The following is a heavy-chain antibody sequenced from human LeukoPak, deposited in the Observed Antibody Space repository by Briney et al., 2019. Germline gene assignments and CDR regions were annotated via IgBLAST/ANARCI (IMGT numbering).Heavy chain of an antibody. V-gene: IGHV1-2*02. CDR3: ARWMTTVITPDY. CDR2: INPNSGGT. D-gene: IGHD4-11*01. CDR1: RYTFNGYY. J-gene: IGHJ4*02. Sequence: ASVKVSCKASRYTFNGYYLHWVRQAPGQGLEWMGWINPNSGGTNYAQKFQGRVTMTRGTSISTAYMELSRLRSDDTAVYYCARWMTTVITPDYWGQGTLVTVSS.